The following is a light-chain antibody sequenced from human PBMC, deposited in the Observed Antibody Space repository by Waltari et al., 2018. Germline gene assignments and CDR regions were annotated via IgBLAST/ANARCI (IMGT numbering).Light chain of an antibody. CDR3: NSYTSGSILEVV. V-gene: IGLV2-14*03. CDR2: DVS. CDR1: SSDVGGYKY. Sequence: QSALTQPASVSGSPGQSITISCTGTSSDVGGYKYVSWYQQHPGKAPKLMIYDVSNRPSGVSNRFSGSKSSNTASLTISGLQAEDEADYYCNSYTSGSILEVVFGGGTKLTVL. J-gene: IGLJ2*01.